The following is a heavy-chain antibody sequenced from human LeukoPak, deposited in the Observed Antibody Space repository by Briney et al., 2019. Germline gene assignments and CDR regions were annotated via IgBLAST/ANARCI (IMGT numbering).Heavy chain of an antibody. CDR1: GYSFTNYW. D-gene: IGHD6-13*01. CDR3: ARHLGTYSSSAFQH. Sequence: GESLKISCKGSGYSFTNYWIGWVRQMPGKGLEWMGILYPGDSDTRHSPSFQGQVTISADKSISTAYLQWSSLKASDTAMYYCARHLGTYSSSAFQHWGQGTLVTVSS. V-gene: IGHV5-51*01. CDR2: LYPGDSDT. J-gene: IGHJ1*01.